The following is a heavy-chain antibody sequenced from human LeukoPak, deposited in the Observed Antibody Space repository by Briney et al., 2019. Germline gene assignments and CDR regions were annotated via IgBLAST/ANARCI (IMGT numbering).Heavy chain of an antibody. CDR1: AHRLTAFW. D-gene: IGHD6-13*01. CDR3: ASTSSSWFLGLY. CDR2: IYPGDSDT. V-gene: IGHV5-51*01. Sequence: GESLKISCKGSAHRLTAFWIGWVRQMPGKGLEWMGIIYPGDSDTRYNPAFQGQVTISADKSPKTAYLQWNSLKASDTAMYYCASTSSSWFLGLYWGQGTLVTVSS. J-gene: IGHJ4*02.